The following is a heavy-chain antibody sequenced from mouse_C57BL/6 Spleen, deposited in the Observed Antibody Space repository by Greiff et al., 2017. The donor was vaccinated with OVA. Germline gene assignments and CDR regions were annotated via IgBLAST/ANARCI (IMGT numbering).Heavy chain of an antibody. Sequence: EVKLMESGGGLVKPGASLKLSCAASGFTFSAYGMHWVRQAPGQGLEWVAYISSGSSTIYYADKVKGRFTISRDNAKSTLFLQMTSLRSEDTAMYYCARGFQFITSQYYFDYWGQGTTLTVAS. V-gene: IGHV5-17*01. CDR1: GFTFSAYG. D-gene: IGHD1-1*01. CDR2: ISSGSSTI. CDR3: ARGFQFITSQYYFDY. J-gene: IGHJ2*01.